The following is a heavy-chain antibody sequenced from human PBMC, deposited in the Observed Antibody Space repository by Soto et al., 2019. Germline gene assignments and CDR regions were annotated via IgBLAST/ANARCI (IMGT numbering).Heavy chain of an antibody. CDR2: ISYDGSNK. D-gene: IGHD3-22*01. Sequence: LRLSCAAAGFTFSSYAMHWVRQAPGKGLEWVAVISYDGSNKYYADSVKGRFTISRDNSKNTLYLQMNSLRAEDTAVYYCARDPSPLNYQDSSGYYPPYYFDYWGQGTLVTVSS. V-gene: IGHV3-30-3*01. CDR3: ARDPSPLNYQDSSGYYPPYYFDY. J-gene: IGHJ4*02. CDR1: GFTFSSYA.